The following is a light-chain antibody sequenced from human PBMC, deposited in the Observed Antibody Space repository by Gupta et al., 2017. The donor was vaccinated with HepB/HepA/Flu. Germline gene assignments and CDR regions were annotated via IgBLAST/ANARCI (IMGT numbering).Light chain of an antibody. V-gene: IGKV1-39*01. CDR1: QSVTTY. CDR3: QQSYSTPWT. CDR2: GVT. J-gene: IGKJ1*01. Sequence: DIQVTQSPSSLSASVGDRVTITCRASQSVTTYLNWYHQKPGEAPSLLIFGVTSLPRGVPSRFSGSGSGTDFTLTISDLPPEDFATYYCQQSYSTPWTFGQGTKVEI.